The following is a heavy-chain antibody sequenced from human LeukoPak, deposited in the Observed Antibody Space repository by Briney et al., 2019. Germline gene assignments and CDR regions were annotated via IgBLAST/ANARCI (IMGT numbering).Heavy chain of an antibody. CDR3: AKGILRYGDYPN. V-gene: IGHV3-30*02. Sequence: GGSLRLSCAASGFTFSSYGMHWVRQAPGKGLEWVAFIRYDGSNKYYADSVKGRFTISRDNSKKTLYLQMNSLRAEDTAVYYCAKGILRYGDYPNWGQGTLVTVSS. CDR1: GFTFSSYG. D-gene: IGHD4-17*01. J-gene: IGHJ4*02. CDR2: IRYDGSNK.